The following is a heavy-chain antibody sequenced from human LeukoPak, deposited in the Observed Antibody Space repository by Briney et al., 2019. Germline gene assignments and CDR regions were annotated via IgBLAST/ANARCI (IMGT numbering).Heavy chain of an antibody. CDR1: GGSMNNYY. V-gene: IGHV4-59*12. J-gene: IGHJ4*02. Sequence: PSETLSLTCTVSGGSMNNYYWSWIRQPPGKGLEWIGYIYHSGSTYYNPSLKSRVTISVDRSKNQFSLKLSSVTAADTAVYYCARGVGRGYDILTGYYNAPYFDYWGQGTLVTVSS. CDR3: ARGVGRGYDILTGYYNAPYFDY. CDR2: IYHSGST. D-gene: IGHD3-9*01.